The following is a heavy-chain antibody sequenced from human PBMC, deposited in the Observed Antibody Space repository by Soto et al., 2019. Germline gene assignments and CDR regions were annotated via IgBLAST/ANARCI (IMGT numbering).Heavy chain of an antibody. Sequence: QITLKESGPTLVKPTQTLTLTCTFSGFSLTSTAVGVNWIRQPPGKALEWLALIYWDDNNQYNPSLKSRLTVNKDTSKNQVVLTMTNMDPVDTATYYCAHGSGWLSDYWGQGTLVTVSS. D-gene: IGHD6-19*01. CDR1: GFSLTSTAVG. V-gene: IGHV2-5*02. CDR2: IYWDDNN. J-gene: IGHJ4*02. CDR3: AHGSGWLSDY.